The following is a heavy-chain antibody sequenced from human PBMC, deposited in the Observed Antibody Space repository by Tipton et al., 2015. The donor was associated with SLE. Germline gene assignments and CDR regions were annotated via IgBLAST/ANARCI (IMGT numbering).Heavy chain of an antibody. CDR2: IYNSGSA. V-gene: IGHV4-31*03. D-gene: IGHD3-3*01. CDR1: GASISGGGYY. J-gene: IGHJ4*02. Sequence: TLSLTCTVSGASISGGGYYWSWIRQHPGEGLEWIGYIYNSGSAHYNASLKSRLTISVDTSKNQFSLTLSSVTAADTAAYYCASLGDRGGVVTWGQGTLVTVSS. CDR3: ASLGDRGGVVT.